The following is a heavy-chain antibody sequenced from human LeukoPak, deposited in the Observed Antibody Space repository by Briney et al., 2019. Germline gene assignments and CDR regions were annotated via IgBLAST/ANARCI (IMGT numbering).Heavy chain of an antibody. CDR1: GGSISSGDYY. V-gene: IGHV4-30-4*01. D-gene: IGHD3-9*01. CDR2: IYYSGST. Sequence: SETLSLTCTVSGGSISSGDYYWSWIRQPPGKGLEWIGYIYYSGSTYYNPSLKSRVTISVDTSKNQFSLKLSSVTAADTAVYYCASSQGLRYFDWLSWGQGTLVTVSS. J-gene: IGHJ5*02. CDR3: ASSQGLRYFDWLS.